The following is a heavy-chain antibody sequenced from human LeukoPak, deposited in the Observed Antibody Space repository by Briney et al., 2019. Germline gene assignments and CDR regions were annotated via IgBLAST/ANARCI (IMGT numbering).Heavy chain of an antibody. J-gene: IGHJ4*02. CDR3: AIETSGSYRRFDY. Sequence: GASLRLSCAASGFTFNNYTMHWVRQAPGKGLEWVALIWYDGSNKYYADSVKGRFTISRDNAKNSLYLQMNSLRAEDTAVYYCAIETSGSYRRFDYWGQGTLVTVSS. CDR2: IWYDGSNK. D-gene: IGHD1-26*01. V-gene: IGHV3-33*03. CDR1: GFTFNNYT.